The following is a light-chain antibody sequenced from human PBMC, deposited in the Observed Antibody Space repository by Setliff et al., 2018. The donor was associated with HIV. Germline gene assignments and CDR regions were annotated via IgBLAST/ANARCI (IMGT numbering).Light chain of an antibody. Sequence: QSALTQPPSASGSPGQSVTISCTGTSSDVGGYNYVSWYQQHPGKAPKVMIYEVTKRPSGVPDRFSGSKSGNTASLTVSGLQAEDEADYYCSSYADNNTCVFGSGTKV. CDR1: SSDVGGYNY. V-gene: IGLV2-8*01. CDR3: SSYADNNTCV. J-gene: IGLJ1*01. CDR2: EVT.